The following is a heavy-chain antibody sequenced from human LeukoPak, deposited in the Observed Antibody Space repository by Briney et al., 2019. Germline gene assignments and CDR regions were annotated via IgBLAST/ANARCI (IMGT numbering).Heavy chain of an antibody. CDR1: GFTFTSYG. V-gene: IGHV3-21*01. J-gene: IGHJ4*02. CDR3: AREPGPAAPPVDY. CDR2: ISSGNTYM. D-gene: IGHD2-2*01. Sequence: GGSLRLSCAASGFTFTSYGKNWVRQAPGKGLEWVSSISSGNTYMYYADSVKGRFTISRDNTKNSVYLQMNSLRAEDTAVYYCAREPGPAAPPVDYWGQGTLVTVSS.